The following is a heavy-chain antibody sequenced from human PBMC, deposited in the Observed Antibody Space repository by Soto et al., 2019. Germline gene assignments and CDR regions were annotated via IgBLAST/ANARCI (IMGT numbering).Heavy chain of an antibody. D-gene: IGHD2-15*01. CDR1: GGSISSSSYY. J-gene: IGHJ5*02. Sequence: SETLSLTCTVSGGSISSSSYYWGWIRQPPGKGLEWIGSIYYSGSTYYNPSLKSRVTISVDTSKNQFSLKLSSVTAADTAVYYCARHAGYCSGGSCYAELFAPRGQGSLVTGSS. CDR2: IYYSGST. V-gene: IGHV4-39*01. CDR3: ARHAGYCSGGSCYAELFAP.